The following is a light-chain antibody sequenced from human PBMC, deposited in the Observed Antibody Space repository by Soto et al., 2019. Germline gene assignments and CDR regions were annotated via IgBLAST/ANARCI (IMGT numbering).Light chain of an antibody. Sequence: QTVVTQEPSFSVSPGGTVTLTCGLSSGSVSTSYYPSWYQQTPGQAPRTLIYSTNTRSSGVPDRFSGSILGNKAALTITGAQADDESDYYCVKVFGGGTQLTVL. CDR3: VKV. J-gene: IGLJ2*01. CDR1: SGSVSTSYY. CDR2: STN. V-gene: IGLV8-61*01.